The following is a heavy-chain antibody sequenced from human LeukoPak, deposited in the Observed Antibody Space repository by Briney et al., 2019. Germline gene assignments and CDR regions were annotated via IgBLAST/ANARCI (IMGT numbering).Heavy chain of an antibody. V-gene: IGHV4-30-4*01. CDR1: GGSISSGDYY. Sequence: SETLSLTCTVSGGSISSGDYYWSWIRQPPGKGLEWIGYIYYSGSTYYNPSLKSRVTISVDTSKNRFSLKPSSVTAADTAVYYCARASELVGATGNYFDYWGQGTLVTVSS. CDR2: IYYSGST. CDR3: ARASELVGATGNYFDY. D-gene: IGHD1-26*01. J-gene: IGHJ4*02.